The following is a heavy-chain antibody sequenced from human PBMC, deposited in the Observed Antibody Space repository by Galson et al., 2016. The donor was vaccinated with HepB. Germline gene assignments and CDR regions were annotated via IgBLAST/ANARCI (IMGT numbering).Heavy chain of an antibody. V-gene: IGHV3-53*01. CDR2: IFSGDRT. CDR3: AREEPCYDSSAYCDY. Sequence: SLRLSCAASEFIVRNNYMSWVRQAPGKGLEWVSVIFSGDRTYYADSVKGRFTISRDNSKNTLYLQMNNLRVEDTALYYCAREEPCYDSSAYCDYWDQGALVTVSS. D-gene: IGHD3-22*01. CDR1: EFIVRNNY. J-gene: IGHJ4*02.